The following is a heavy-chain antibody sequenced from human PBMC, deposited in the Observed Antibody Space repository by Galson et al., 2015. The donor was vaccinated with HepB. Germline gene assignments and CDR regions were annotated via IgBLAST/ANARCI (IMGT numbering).Heavy chain of an antibody. CDR2: IIPIFGTA. CDR1: GGTFSSYA. V-gene: IGHV1-69*13. CDR3: ARDAIAVAGGWAWFDP. J-gene: IGHJ5*02. Sequence: SVKVSCKASGGTFSSYAISWVRQAPGQGLEWMGGIIPIFGTANYAQKFQGRVTITADESTSTAYMELSSLRSEDTAVYYCARDAIAVAGGWAWFDPWGQGTLVTVSS. D-gene: IGHD6-19*01.